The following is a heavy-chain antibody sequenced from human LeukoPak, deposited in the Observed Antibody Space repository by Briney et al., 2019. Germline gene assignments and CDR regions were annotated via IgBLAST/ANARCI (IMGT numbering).Heavy chain of an antibody. CDR1: GGSISSSSYY. J-gene: IGHJ4*02. Sequence: SETLSLTCTVSGGSISSSSYYWGWIRQPPGKGLEWIGSIYYSGSTYYNPSLKSRVTISVDTSKNQFSLRLSSVTAADTAVYYCARQGDILTGIYYFDYWGQGTLVTVSS. V-gene: IGHV4-39*01. CDR3: ARQGDILTGIYYFDY. D-gene: IGHD3-9*01. CDR2: IYYSGST.